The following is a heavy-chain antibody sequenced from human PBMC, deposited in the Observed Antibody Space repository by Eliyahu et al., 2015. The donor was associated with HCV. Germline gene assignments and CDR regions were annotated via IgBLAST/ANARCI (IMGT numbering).Heavy chain of an antibody. V-gene: IGHV3-30*18. CDR2: ISYDGSNK. J-gene: IGHJ4*02. Sequence: QVQLVESGGGVVQPGRSLRLSCXASGFTFSSYGMHWVRQAPGKGLEWVAVISYDGSNKYYADSVKGRFTISRDNSKNTLYLQMNSLRAEDTAVYYCAKDNDSSGWPFLDYWGQGTLVTVSS. CDR3: AKDNDSSGWPFLDY. D-gene: IGHD6-19*01. CDR1: GFTFSSYG.